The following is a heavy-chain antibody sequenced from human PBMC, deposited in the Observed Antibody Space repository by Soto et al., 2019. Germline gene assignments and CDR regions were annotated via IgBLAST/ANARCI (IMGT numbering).Heavy chain of an antibody. V-gene: IGHV3-23*01. Sequence: GGSLRLSCATSGLTFSNYAMSWVRQAPGGGLEWVSSMSGSSSTTYYADSVRGRFTISRDRSRNTLYLQMSSLRAEDTALYYCAKNQERELPRVIDFWGQGTLVTVSS. D-gene: IGHD1-7*01. CDR1: GLTFSNYA. CDR2: MSGSSSTT. CDR3: AKNQERELPRVIDF. J-gene: IGHJ4*02.